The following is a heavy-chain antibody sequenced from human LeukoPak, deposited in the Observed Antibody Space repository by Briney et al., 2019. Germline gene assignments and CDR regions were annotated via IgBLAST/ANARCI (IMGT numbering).Heavy chain of an antibody. J-gene: IGHJ5*02. CDR1: GFTFSTYA. CDR2: IRDTSGSL. V-gene: IGHV3-23*01. D-gene: IGHD1-26*01. CDR3: AKDKGQRTLHSGRYFFGA. Sequence: GGSLILSCTASGFTFSTYAMSWVRQAPGKRLEWVSSIRDTSGSLYYVDSVKGRFTISRDISKNTLYLEMNNLRVEDAAVYYCAKDKGQRTLHSGRYFFGAWGQGILVS.